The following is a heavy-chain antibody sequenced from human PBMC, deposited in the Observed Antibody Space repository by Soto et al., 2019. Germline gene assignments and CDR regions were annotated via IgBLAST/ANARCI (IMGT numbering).Heavy chain of an antibody. CDR2: ISAYNGNT. Sequence: ASVKVSCKASGYTFTSYGISWVRQAPGQGLEWMGWISAYNGNTNYAQKLQGRVTMTTDTSTSTAYMELRSLRSDDTAVYYCARQYGSGRQQGPGMDVWGQGTTVTVS. CDR3: ARQYGSGRQQGPGMDV. D-gene: IGHD3-10*01. J-gene: IGHJ6*02. CDR1: GYTFTSYG. V-gene: IGHV1-18*01.